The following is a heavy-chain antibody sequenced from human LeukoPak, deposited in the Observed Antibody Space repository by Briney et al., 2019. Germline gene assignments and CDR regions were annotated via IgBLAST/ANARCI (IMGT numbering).Heavy chain of an antibody. Sequence: SETLSLTCAVYGGSFGGYYWSWIRQPPGKGLEWIGEINHSGSTYYNPSLKSRVTISVDTSKNQFSLKLSSVTAADTAVYYCARVEGKWLQLEYWGQGTLVTVSS. J-gene: IGHJ4*02. CDR3: ARVEGKWLQLEY. V-gene: IGHV4-34*01. CDR1: GGSFGGYY. CDR2: INHSGST. D-gene: IGHD5-24*01.